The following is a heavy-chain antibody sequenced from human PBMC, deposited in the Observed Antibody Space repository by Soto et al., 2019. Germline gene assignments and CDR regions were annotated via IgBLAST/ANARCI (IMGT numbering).Heavy chain of an antibody. V-gene: IGHV6-1*01. CDR3: ARNYYGSGSYYTTFDS. J-gene: IGHJ4*02. D-gene: IGHD3-10*01. CDR1: GDSVSSGSAA. Sequence: QVQLQQSGPGLVKPSQTLSVTCAISGDSVSSGSAAWHWIRQSPSRGLEWLWRTYYESKWYHDYAVFVKSRMTINPDTSKNQFSLQLSSVTPEDTAVYSCARNYYGSGSYYTTFDSWGQGTLVTLSP. CDR2: TYYESKWYH.